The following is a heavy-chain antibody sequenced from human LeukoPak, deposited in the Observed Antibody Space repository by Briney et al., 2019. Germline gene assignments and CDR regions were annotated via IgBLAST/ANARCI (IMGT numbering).Heavy chain of an antibody. D-gene: IGHD5-12*01. CDR1: GGSFSGYY. J-gene: IGHJ4*02. CDR2: ISHNGST. V-gene: IGHV4-34*01. CDR3: ARDPRSYTGYDETLDY. Sequence: SETLSLTCAVYGGSFSGYYWSWIRQPPGKGLDWIGEISHNGSTNYNPSLKSRVTMSLDTSEDQFSLKLSPATAADTAVYYCARDPRSYTGYDETLDYWGQGTLVTLSS.